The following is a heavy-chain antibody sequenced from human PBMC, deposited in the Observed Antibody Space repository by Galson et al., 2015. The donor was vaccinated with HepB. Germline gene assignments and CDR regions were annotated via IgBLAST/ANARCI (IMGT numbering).Heavy chain of an antibody. J-gene: IGHJ5*02. CDR3: ARHSRATFGEPNWFDP. V-gene: IGHV3-48*01. CDR2: ISATGTTI. CDR1: GFTLSSYN. Sequence: SLRLSCAASGFTLSSYNMNWVRQAPGKGLEWISYISATGTTIDYADSVKGRFTLSRDNAKNSLYLQMSSLRAEDTAVYYCARHSRATFGEPNWFDPWGQGTLVIVSS. D-gene: IGHD3-3*01.